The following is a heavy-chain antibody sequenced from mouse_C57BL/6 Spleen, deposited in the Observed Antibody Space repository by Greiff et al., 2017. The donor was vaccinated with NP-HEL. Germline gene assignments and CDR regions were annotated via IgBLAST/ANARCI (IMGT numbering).Heavy chain of an antibody. V-gene: IGHV1-52*01. D-gene: IGHD1-1*01. CDR1: GYTFTSYW. J-gene: IGHJ4*01. CDR3: ARSLDSSGAMDY. Sequence: QVQLKQPGAELVRPGSSVKLSCKASGYTFTSYWMHWVKQRPIQGLEWIGNIDPSDSETHYNQKFKDKATLTVDKSSSTAYMQLSSLTSEDSAVYYCARSLDSSGAMDYWGQGTSVTVSS. CDR2: IDPSDSET.